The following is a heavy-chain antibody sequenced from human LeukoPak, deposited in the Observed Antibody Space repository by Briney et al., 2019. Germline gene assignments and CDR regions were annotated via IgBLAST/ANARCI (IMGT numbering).Heavy chain of an antibody. J-gene: IGHJ4*02. Sequence: GASVKLSCKASGYTFTSYGISWVRQAPGQGLEWMGWISAYNGNTNYAQKLQGRVTMTTDTSTSTAYMELRSLRSDDTAVYYCARAPEYYYDSSGYNGMILYYFDYWGQGTLVTVSS. V-gene: IGHV1-18*04. CDR2: ISAYNGNT. CDR3: ARAPEYYYDSSGYNGMILYYFDY. CDR1: GYTFTSYG. D-gene: IGHD3-22*01.